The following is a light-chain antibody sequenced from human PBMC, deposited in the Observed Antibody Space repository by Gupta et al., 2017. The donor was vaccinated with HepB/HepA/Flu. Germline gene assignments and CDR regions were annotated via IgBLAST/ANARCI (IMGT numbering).Light chain of an antibody. CDR1: NSNIGSNT. J-gene: IGLJ2*01. CDR3: ATWDESLNGPA. V-gene: IGLV1-44*01. Sequence: QSVLTQPPSVSGTPGQRVTISCSGANSNIGSNTVCWYQHLPGTAPKLFIYGNNQRPSGVPDRFSGSKSGSSASLTISGLQSEDEAYYYCATWDESLNGPAFGGGTKLTVL. CDR2: GNN.